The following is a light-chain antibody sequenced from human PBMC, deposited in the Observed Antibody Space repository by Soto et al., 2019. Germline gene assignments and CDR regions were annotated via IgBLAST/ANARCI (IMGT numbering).Light chain of an antibody. CDR1: QGIRND. Sequence: AIQMTQSPSSLSASVGDRVTISCRASQGIRNDLGWYQQKPGKAPKLLIYAASILQSGGPSRFSGSGSGTDFTLTISSLQPEDFATYYCLQDYNFPRTFGQGTKVEIK. CDR3: LQDYNFPRT. J-gene: IGKJ1*01. V-gene: IGKV1-6*01. CDR2: AAS.